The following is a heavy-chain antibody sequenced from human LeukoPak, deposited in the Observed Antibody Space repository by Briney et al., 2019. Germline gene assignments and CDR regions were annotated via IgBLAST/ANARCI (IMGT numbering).Heavy chain of an antibody. CDR1: GGSISSSHW. CDR2: VDHSGSC. V-gene: IGHV4-4*02. Sequence: NPSGTLSLTCAVSGGSISSSHWGSWVRQPPGKGLEWIGEVDHSGSCNYNPSLKSRVTISVDKSNNQFSLKLSSVTAADTAVYYCARETGDPPLFDYWGQGTLVTVSS. J-gene: IGHJ4*02. CDR3: ARETGDPPLFDY. D-gene: IGHD7-27*01.